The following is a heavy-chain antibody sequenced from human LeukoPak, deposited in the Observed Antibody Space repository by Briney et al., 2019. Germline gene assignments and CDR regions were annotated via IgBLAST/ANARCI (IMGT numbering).Heavy chain of an antibody. CDR2: IRYDGSNK. D-gene: IGHD2-21*02. V-gene: IGHV3-30*02. CDR1: GFTFSSYG. J-gene: IGHJ4*02. CDR3: AKGVKHIVVLTAQHYFDY. Sequence: PGGSLRLSCAASGFTFSSYGMHWVRQAPGKGLEWVAFIRYDGSNKYYADSVKGRFTISRDNSKNTLYLHMNSLRAEDTAVYYCAKGVKHIVVLTAQHYFDYWGQGTLVTVSS.